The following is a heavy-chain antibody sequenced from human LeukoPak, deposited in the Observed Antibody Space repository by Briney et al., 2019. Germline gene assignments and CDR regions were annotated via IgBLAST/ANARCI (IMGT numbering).Heavy chain of an antibody. CDR3: TRTYYYDSSGYYYGRDAFDI. CDR2: ISPSGGST. V-gene: IGHV1-46*01. CDR1: GYTFTTYY. D-gene: IGHD3-22*01. Sequence: ASVKVSCKASGYTFTTYYIHWVRQAPGQGPEWVAIISPSGGSTSYAQKFQGRVTMTRDTSTSTVYMELSSLRSEDTAVYYCTRTYYYDSSGYYYGRDAFDIWGQGTMVTVSS. J-gene: IGHJ3*02.